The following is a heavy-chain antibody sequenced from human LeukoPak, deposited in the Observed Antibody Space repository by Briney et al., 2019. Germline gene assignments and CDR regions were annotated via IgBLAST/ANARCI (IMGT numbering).Heavy chain of an antibody. V-gene: IGHV4-30-4*01. J-gene: IGHJ4*02. Sequence: PSETLSLTCTVSGGSISSGDYYWSWIRQPPGKGLEWIGYIYYIGSTYYSPSLKSRVTISVDTSKNQFSLKLSSVTAADTAVYYCARDTAYYGSGTSGFDYWGQGTLVTVSS. CDR2: IYYIGST. CDR1: GGSISSGDYY. CDR3: ARDTAYYGSGTSGFDY. D-gene: IGHD3-10*01.